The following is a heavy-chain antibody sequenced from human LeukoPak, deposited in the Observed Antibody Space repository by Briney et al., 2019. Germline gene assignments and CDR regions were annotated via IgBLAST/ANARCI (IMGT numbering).Heavy chain of an antibody. J-gene: IGHJ4*02. D-gene: IGHD1-26*01. Sequence: GGSLRLSCAASGFTFSSYAMHWVRQAPGKGLEWVAVISYDGSNKYYADSVKGRFTISRDNSKNTLYLQMNSLRAEDTAVYYCAREKGIVGTTAFAYWGQGTLVTVSS. V-gene: IGHV3-30-3*01. CDR3: AREKGIVGTTAFAY. CDR2: ISYDGSNK. CDR1: GFTFSSYA.